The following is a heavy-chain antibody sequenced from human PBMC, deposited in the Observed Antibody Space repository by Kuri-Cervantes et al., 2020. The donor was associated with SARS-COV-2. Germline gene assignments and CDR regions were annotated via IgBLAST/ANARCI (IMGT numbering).Heavy chain of an antibody. V-gene: IGHV1-18*01. D-gene: IGHD5-12*01. J-gene: IGHJ4*02. CDR1: GYTFTTHG. Sequence: ASVKVSCKASGYTFTTHGISWVRQARGQGLEWMGWISAYNGNRNYAQKLQGRVTMTTDTSTSTAYMELRSLRSDDTAVYYCASSVHNGYDSPFDYWGQGTLVTVSS. CDR2: ISAYNGNR. CDR3: ASSVHNGYDSPFDY.